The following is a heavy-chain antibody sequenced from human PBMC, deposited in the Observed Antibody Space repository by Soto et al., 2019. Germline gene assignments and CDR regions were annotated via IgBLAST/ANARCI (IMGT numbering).Heavy chain of an antibody. V-gene: IGHV3-23*01. J-gene: IGHJ6*02. CDR3: AKVLRMSGGYGGMDV. CDR2: ISGSGGST. CDR1: GFTFSSYA. Sequence: LRLSCAASGFTFSSYAMSWVRQAPGKGLEWVSAISGSGGSTYYADSVKGRFTISRDNSKNTLYLQMNSLRAEDTAVYYCAKVLRMSGGYGGMDVWGQGTTVTVSS. D-gene: IGHD3-22*01.